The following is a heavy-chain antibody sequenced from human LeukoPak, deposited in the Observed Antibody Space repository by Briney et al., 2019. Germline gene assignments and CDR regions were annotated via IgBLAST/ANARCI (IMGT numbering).Heavy chain of an antibody. V-gene: IGHV4-59*08. CDR1: GASISTYY. Sequence: KPSETLSLTCTVSGASISTYYWSWIRQPPGKGLEWIAYISDIGSINYNPSPKSRVTISLDTSKNQFSLKLSSVTAADTAVYYCAGHHPRNTVDFWGQGTLVTVSS. CDR3: AGHHPRNTVDF. CDR2: ISDIGSI. D-gene: IGHD2/OR15-2a*01. J-gene: IGHJ4*02.